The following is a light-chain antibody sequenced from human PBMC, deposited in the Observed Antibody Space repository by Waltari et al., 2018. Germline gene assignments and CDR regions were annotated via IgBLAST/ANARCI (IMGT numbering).Light chain of an antibody. CDR2: ESS. V-gene: IGKV3-11*01. Sequence: EIVLTQSPATLSLSPGERATLSCRASQSVSSYLAWYQQKPGQAPRLLIYESSNRATGIPARFSGSGSGTDFTLTISSLEPEDFADYYCQQRSNWPSGTFGPGTKVDIK. J-gene: IGKJ3*01. CDR1: QSVSSY. CDR3: QQRSNWPSGT.